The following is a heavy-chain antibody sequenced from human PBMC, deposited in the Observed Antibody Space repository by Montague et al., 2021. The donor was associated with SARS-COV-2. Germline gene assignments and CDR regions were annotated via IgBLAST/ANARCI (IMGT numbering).Heavy chain of an antibody. D-gene: IGHD3-9*01. CDR2: IYYSGST. Sequence: TLSLTCTVSGGSISSGGYYWSWIRQHPGKGLEWIGYIYYSGSTYYNPSLKSRVTISVDTSKNQFSLKLSSVTAADTAVYYCARAAPWSFRDILTGYYYYYGMDVWGQGTKVTVSS. CDR1: GGSISSGGYY. J-gene: IGHJ6*02. V-gene: IGHV4-31*03. CDR3: ARAAPWSFRDILTGYYYYYGMDV.